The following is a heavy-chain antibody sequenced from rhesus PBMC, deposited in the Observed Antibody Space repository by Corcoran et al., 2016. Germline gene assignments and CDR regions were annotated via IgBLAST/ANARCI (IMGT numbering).Heavy chain of an antibody. Sequence: QVTLKESGPALVKPTQTLTLTCTFSGFSLSTSGMGVGWIRQPPGKALEWLACIYWDDDKYYSTSLKSRLTISKDTSKNQVVLTMTSMDPVDTATYYCARVRWNGNYRFLFDYWGQGVLVTVSS. V-gene: IGHV2S1*01. D-gene: IGHD4-35*01. CDR1: GFSLSTSGMG. CDR3: ARVRWNGNYRFLFDY. CDR2: IYWDDDK. J-gene: IGHJ4*01.